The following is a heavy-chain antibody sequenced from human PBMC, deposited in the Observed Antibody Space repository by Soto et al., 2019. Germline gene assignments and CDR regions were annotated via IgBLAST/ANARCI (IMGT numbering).Heavy chain of an antibody. D-gene: IGHD2-2*03. Sequence: PSQHLSLTCGVSEGSGSSYYWSCIRQPAGKGLEWIWRIYISGNTNYNPSLKSRVTMSIDTSKNQFSLKLSSVRAADTAMYYCGRDRAGYDALDFGVQEAMVIVSS. CDR1: EGSGSSYY. CDR3: GRDRAGYDALDF. CDR2: IYISGNT. J-gene: IGHJ3*01. V-gene: IGHV4-4*07.